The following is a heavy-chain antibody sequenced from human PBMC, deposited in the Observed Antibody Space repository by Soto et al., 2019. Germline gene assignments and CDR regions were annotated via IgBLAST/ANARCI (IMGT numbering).Heavy chain of an antibody. V-gene: IGHV4-4*02. CDR1: GGSINSDYW. CDR2: IYHSGST. Sequence: SETLSLTCAVSGGSINSDYWWSWVRQPPGKGLEWIGEIYHSGSTNYNPSLDSRVTMSVDKSKKQLSLKLSSLTAADTAVYFCARASISMLRGVRLNFGLDVWGQGTSVTVSS. D-gene: IGHD3-10*01. CDR3: ARASISMLRGVRLNFGLDV. J-gene: IGHJ6*02.